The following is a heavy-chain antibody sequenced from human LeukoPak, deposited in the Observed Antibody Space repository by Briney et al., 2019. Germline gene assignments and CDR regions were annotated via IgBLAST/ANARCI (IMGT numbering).Heavy chain of an antibody. J-gene: IGHJ6*02. CDR1: GYTFTSYY. CDR2: INPSGGST. V-gene: IGHV1-46*01. CDR3: ARDQDIVVVPAAMGILGDYYGMDV. D-gene: IGHD2-2*01. Sequence: ASVTVSCKASGYTFTSYYMHWVRQAPGQGLEWMGIINPSGGSTSYAQKFQGRVTMTRDTSTSTVYMELSSLRSEDTAMYYCARDQDIVVVPAAMGILGDYYGMDVWGQGTTVTVSS.